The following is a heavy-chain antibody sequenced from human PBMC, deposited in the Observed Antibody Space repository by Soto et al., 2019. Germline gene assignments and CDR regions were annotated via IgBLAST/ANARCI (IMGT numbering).Heavy chain of an antibody. D-gene: IGHD5-18*01. V-gene: IGHV4-39*01. J-gene: IGHJ4*02. CDR3: ARLRDTAVDY. Sequence: QLQLQESGPGLVKPSETLSLTCTVSGGSISSSSYYWGWIRQPPGKGLEWIGSMFYSVNTYYNPALKRRVTILVDTSKHQCSLRLSSVTAADTAVYYCARLRDTAVDYWGQGTLVTVSS. CDR1: GGSISSSSYY. CDR2: MFYSVNT.